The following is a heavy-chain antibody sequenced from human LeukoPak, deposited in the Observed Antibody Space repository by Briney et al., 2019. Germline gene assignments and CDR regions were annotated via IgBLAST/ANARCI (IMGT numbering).Heavy chain of an antibody. D-gene: IGHD3-22*01. CDR3: ARVAVPYYYDSSGYLTYFDY. V-gene: IGHV1-2*02. CDR1: GYTFTGYY. Sequence: GASVKVSCKASGYTFTGYYMHWVRQAPGQGLEWMGWINPNSGGTNYAQKFQGRVTMTRDTSISTAYMELSRLRSDDTAVYYCARVAVPYYYDSSGYLTYFDYWDQGTLVTVSS. J-gene: IGHJ4*02. CDR2: INPNSGGT.